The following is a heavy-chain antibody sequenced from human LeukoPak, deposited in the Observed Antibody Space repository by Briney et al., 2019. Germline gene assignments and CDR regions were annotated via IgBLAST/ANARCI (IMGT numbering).Heavy chain of an antibody. Sequence: ASVKVSCKVSGYTLTELSMHWVRQAPGKGLEWTGGFDPEDGETIYAQKFQGRVTMTEDTSTDTAYMELSSLRSEDTAVYYCATVIGQSSSPPSDWFDPWGQGTLVTVSS. CDR3: ATVIGQSSSPPSDWFDP. J-gene: IGHJ5*02. CDR1: GYTLTELS. D-gene: IGHD2-2*01. CDR2: FDPEDGET. V-gene: IGHV1-24*01.